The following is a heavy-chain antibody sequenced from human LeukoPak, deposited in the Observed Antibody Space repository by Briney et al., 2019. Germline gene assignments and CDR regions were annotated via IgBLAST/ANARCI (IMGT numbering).Heavy chain of an antibody. V-gene: IGHV3-11*01. CDR3: ARSRWLGRAFDI. CDR2: ISSSGSTI. J-gene: IGHJ3*02. D-gene: IGHD5-12*01. Sequence: PGGSLRLSCAASGFTFSDYYMSWIRQAPGKGLEWVSYISSSGSTIYYADSVKGRFTISRDNAKNSLYLQMNSLRAEDTPVYHCARSRWLGRAFDIWGQGTMVTVSS. CDR1: GFTFSDYY.